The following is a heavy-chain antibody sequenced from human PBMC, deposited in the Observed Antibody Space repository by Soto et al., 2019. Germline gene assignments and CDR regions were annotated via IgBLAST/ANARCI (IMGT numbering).Heavy chain of an antibody. CDR2: ISGSGGST. Sequence: EVQVLESGGGLVQPGGSLRLSCAASGFTFSTYAMSWVRQAPGKGLEWVSGISGSGGSTYYADSVKGRFTISRDNSKKTLFLQMSSLRAEDTAVYFCAKDGAAGGMGYFDLWGRGTLVTVSS. D-gene: IGHD6-13*01. V-gene: IGHV3-23*01. J-gene: IGHJ2*01. CDR3: AKDGAAGGMGYFDL. CDR1: GFTFSTYA.